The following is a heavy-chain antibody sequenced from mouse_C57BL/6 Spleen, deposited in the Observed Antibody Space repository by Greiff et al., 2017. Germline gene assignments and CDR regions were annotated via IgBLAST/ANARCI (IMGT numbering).Heavy chain of an antibody. CDR1: GFTFSDYY. D-gene: IGHD2-4*01. Sequence: EVQLVESGGGLVQPGGSLKLSCAASGFTFSDYYMYWVRQTPEKRLEWVAYISNGGGSTYYPDTVKGRFTISRDNAKNTLYLQMSRLKSEDTAMYYCARAIYYEGFAYWGQGTLVTVSA. CDR2: ISNGGGST. CDR3: ARAIYYEGFAY. J-gene: IGHJ3*01. V-gene: IGHV5-12*01.